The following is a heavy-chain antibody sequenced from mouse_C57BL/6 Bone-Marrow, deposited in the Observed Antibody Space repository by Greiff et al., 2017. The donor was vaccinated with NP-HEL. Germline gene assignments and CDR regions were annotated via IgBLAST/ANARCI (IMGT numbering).Heavy chain of an antibody. D-gene: IGHD2-2*01. J-gene: IGHJ4*01. V-gene: IGHV1-52*01. Sequence: QVQLQQPGAELVRPGSSVKLSCKASGYTFTSYWMHWVKQRPIQGLEWIGNIDPSDSETHYNQKFKDKATLTVDKSSSTAYMQLSSLTSEDSAVYYCARDGRLRYAMDYWGQGTSVTVSS. CDR2: IDPSDSET. CDR1: GYTFTSYW. CDR3: ARDGRLRYAMDY.